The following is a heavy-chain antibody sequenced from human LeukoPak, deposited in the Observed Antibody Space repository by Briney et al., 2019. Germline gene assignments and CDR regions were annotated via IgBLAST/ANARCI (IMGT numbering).Heavy chain of an antibody. V-gene: IGHV4-59*01. CDR1: GGSIGSYY. J-gene: IGHJ4*02. D-gene: IGHD5-24*01. CDR2: IYYSGST. CDR3: AYGYQIYYFDY. Sequence: SETLSLTCTVSGGSIGSYYWSWIRQPPGKGLEWIGYIYYSGSTNYNPSLKSRVTISVDTSKNQFSLKLSSVTAADTAVYYCAYGYQIYYFDYWGQGTLVTVSS.